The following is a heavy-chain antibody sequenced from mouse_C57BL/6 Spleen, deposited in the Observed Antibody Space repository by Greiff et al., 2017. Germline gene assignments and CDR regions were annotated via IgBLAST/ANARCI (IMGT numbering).Heavy chain of an antibody. D-gene: IGHD1-1*01. V-gene: IGHV5-16*01. CDR2: INYDGSST. CDR1: GFTFSDYY. J-gene: IGHJ1*03. Sequence: EVKVVESEGGLVQPGSSMKLSCTASGFTFSDYYMPWVRQVTEKGLEWVGNINYDGSSTYYLDYLKSRFIISRDNAKNLLYLQMSSLKSEDTATYYCARDHSSCEFWYFDVWGTGTTVTVSS. CDR3: ARDHSSCEFWYFDV.